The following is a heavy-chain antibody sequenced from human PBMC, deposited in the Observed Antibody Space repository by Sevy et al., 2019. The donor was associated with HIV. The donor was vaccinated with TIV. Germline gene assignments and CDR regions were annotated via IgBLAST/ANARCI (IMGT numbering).Heavy chain of an antibody. CDR1: GGSISSYY. D-gene: IGHD6-6*01. CDR3: AGVPPGGIAARAYYFDY. V-gene: IGHV4-59*01. Sequence: SETLSLTCTVSGGSISSYYWSWIRQPPGKGLEWIGYIYYSGSTNYNPSLKSRVTISVDTSKNQFSLKLSSVTAADTAVYYCAGVPPGGIAARAYYFDYWGQGTLVTVSS. J-gene: IGHJ4*02. CDR2: IYYSGST.